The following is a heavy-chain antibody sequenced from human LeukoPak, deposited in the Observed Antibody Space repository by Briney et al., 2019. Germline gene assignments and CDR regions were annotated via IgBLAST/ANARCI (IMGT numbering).Heavy chain of an antibody. Sequence: GASVKVSCRVSGYTLSEFSMHWVRQAPGKGLEWMGTSDPEDGDTFYAQTFKGRVVMTEDTSTDTAYLELSSLRSEDTAIYYCATGIAVSLGAFDLWGQGTMVTVSS. V-gene: IGHV1-24*01. J-gene: IGHJ3*01. CDR3: ATGIAVSLGAFDL. CDR1: GYTLSEFS. CDR2: SDPEDGDT. D-gene: IGHD6-19*01.